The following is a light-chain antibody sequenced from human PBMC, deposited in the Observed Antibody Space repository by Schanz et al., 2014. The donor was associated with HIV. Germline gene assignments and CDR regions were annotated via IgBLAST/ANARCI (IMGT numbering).Light chain of an antibody. CDR3: SSYAGTTTVVV. Sequence: QSSLTQPASVSGSPGQSITISCTGTSSDVGGYNYVSWYQRHPDKAPKLMIYDVSNRPSGVSNRFSGSKSGNTASLTISGLQAEDEADYYCSSYAGTTTVVVFGGGTKLTVL. CDR1: SSDVGGYNY. CDR2: DVS. J-gene: IGLJ2*01. V-gene: IGLV2-14*03.